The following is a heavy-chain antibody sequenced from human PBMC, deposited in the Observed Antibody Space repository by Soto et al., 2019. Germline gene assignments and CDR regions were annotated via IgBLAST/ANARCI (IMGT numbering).Heavy chain of an antibody. J-gene: IGHJ6*02. CDR2: IWYDGSGQ. V-gene: IGHV3-33*03. D-gene: IGHD4-17*01. CDR3: AKDEVSRKYYGHSLEV. CDR1: GFTFSNYG. Sequence: QVQLVESGGGLVQPGRSLRLSCVVSGFTFSNYGMHWVGQAPGKGLEWVADIWYDGSGQRYAGSVQGRFTISRDNSKNTLYLQINSLRVEDTAVYYCAKDEVSRKYYGHSLEVWGQGTTVTVSS.